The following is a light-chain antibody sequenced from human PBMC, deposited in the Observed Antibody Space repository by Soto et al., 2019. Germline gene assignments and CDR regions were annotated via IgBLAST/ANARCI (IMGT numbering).Light chain of an antibody. V-gene: IGKV1-5*03. J-gene: IGKJ1*01. CDR1: QSISSW. CDR2: KAS. Sequence: DIQMTQSPSTLSASVGDRVTITCRASQSISSWLAWYQQKPGKAPKLLIYKASSLESGVPSRFSGSGSGTEFSLTISSLQPDGFATYYCQHYNSFPWTFGQGTRWISN. CDR3: QHYNSFPWT.